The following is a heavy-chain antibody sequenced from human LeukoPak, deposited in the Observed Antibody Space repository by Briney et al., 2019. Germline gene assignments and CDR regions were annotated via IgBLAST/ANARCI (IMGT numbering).Heavy chain of an antibody. CDR2: INHSGST. J-gene: IGHJ4*02. D-gene: IGHD1-1*01. Sequence: SETLSLTCAVYGGSFSGYYWSWIRQPPGKGLEWIGEINHSGSTNYNPSLKSRVTISVGTSKNQFSLKLSSVTAADTAVYYCARGTQLYYFDYWGQGTLVTVSS. CDR1: GGSFSGYY. CDR3: ARGTQLYYFDY. V-gene: IGHV4-34*01.